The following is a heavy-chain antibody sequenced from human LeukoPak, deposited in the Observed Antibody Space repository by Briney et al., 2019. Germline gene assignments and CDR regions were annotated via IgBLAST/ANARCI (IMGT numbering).Heavy chain of an antibody. CDR2: ISSSGSTI. Sequence: GGSLRLSCAASGFIFSNYALSWVRQAPGKGLEWVSYISSSGSTIYYADSVKGRFTISRDNAKNSLYLQMNSLRAEDTAVYYCAELGITMIGGVWGKGTTVTISS. J-gene: IGHJ6*04. CDR1: GFIFSNYA. V-gene: IGHV3-48*03. CDR3: AELGITMIGGV. D-gene: IGHD3-10*02.